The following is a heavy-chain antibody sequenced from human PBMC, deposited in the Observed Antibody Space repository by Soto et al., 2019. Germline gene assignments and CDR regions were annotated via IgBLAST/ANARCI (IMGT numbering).Heavy chain of an antibody. J-gene: IGHJ5*02. CDR3: ARGTTSFLKGGWFDP. V-gene: IGHV3-11*01. CDR1: GFTFSDYY. Sequence: QVQLVESGGGLVKSGGSLRLSCVASGFTFSDYYMRWFRQAPGKGLEWIAYISNTGNTIYYADSVKGRFTISRDDANNSLLLQMNGLIADDTAVYYCARGTTSFLKGGWFDPWGQGTLVTVSS. CDR2: ISNTGNTI. D-gene: IGHD3-10*01.